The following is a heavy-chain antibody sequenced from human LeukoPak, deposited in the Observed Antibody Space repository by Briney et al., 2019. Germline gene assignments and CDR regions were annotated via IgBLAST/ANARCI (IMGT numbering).Heavy chain of an antibody. CDR3: ARDYSSGWYYYYYMDV. J-gene: IGHJ6*03. Sequence: ASVKVSCKASGYTFTSYAMNWVRQAPGQGLEWMGWINTDTGNPTYAQGFTGRFVFSLDTSVSTAYLQISSLKAEDTAVYYCARDYSSGWYYYYYMDVWGKGTTVTVS. CDR1: GYTFTSYA. D-gene: IGHD6-19*01. CDR2: INTDTGNP. V-gene: IGHV7-4-1*02.